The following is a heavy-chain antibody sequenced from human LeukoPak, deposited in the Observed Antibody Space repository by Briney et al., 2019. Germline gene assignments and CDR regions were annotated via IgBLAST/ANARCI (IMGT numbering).Heavy chain of an antibody. CDR1: GFTFTNHG. Sequence: PGRSLRLSCAASGFTFTNHGFHWVRQAPGKGLEWVALIWYDGSKKVYVDSVKGRFTISRDDPKNTLYLQMNSLRDEDTAVYYCAKFAWARGIVVVPAATETYFDYWGQGTLVTVSS. J-gene: IGHJ4*02. V-gene: IGHV3-33*06. D-gene: IGHD2-2*01. CDR2: IWYDGSKK. CDR3: AKFAWARGIVVVPAATETYFDY.